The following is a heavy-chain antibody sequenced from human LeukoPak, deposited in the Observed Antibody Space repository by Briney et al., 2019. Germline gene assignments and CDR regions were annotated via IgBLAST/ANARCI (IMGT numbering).Heavy chain of an antibody. J-gene: IGHJ4*02. CDR3: ARDGERSFDY. CDR1: GFTFSSYA. V-gene: IGHV3-30-3*01. Sequence: GRSLRLSCAASGFTFSSYAMHWVRQAPGKGLEWVAVISYDGSNKYYADSVKGRFTISRDNSKSTLFLHMNNVRVDDTAVYYCARDGERSFDYWGQGTLVTVSS. D-gene: IGHD3-10*01. CDR2: ISYDGSNK.